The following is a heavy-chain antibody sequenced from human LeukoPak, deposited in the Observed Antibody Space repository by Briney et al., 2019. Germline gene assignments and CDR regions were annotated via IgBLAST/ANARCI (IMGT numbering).Heavy chain of an antibody. J-gene: IGHJ4*02. Sequence: GGSLRLSCAASGFTFSSYGMSWVRQAPGKGLEWVSGINWNGGSTGYADSVKGRFTISRDNAKNSLYLQMNSLRAEDTALYYCAREQGNYDYVWGSYRLNFDYWGQGTLVTVSS. CDR2: INWNGGST. V-gene: IGHV3-20*04. D-gene: IGHD3-16*02. CDR1: GFTFSSYG. CDR3: AREQGNYDYVWGSYRLNFDY.